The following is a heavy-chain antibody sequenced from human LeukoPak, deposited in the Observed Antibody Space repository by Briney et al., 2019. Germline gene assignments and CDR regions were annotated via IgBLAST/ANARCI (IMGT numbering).Heavy chain of an antibody. J-gene: IGHJ5*02. CDR2: IDGSGDST. Sequence: GGSLRLSCAASGFTFSNFVMSWVRQAPGKGLEWVSYIDGSGDSTNYADSVKGRFTISRDNSKNTLYLQMNSLRAEDTDIYYCAKENWYLYNNNWYKTWFDPWGQGTLVTVSS. CDR1: GFTFSNFV. CDR3: AKENWYLYNNNWYKTWFDP. D-gene: IGHD6-13*01. V-gene: IGHV3-23*01.